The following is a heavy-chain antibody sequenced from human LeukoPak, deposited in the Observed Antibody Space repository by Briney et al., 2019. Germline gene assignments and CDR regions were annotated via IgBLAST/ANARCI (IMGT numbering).Heavy chain of an antibody. V-gene: IGHV4-39*07. Sequence: PSETLSLTCTVSGGSISSPSYFWGWVRQSPGKGLEWIGSINYNGITYYHPSLKTRVTISVDTSKNQFSLKLTALTAADTAVYYCARDGSIRGYYYGMDVWGQGTTVTVSS. CDR1: GGSISSPSYF. CDR2: INYNGIT. J-gene: IGHJ6*02. D-gene: IGHD1-26*01. CDR3: ARDGSIRGYYYGMDV.